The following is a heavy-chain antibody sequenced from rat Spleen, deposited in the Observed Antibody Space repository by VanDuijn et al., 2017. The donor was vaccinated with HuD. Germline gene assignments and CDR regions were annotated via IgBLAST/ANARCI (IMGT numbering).Heavy chain of an antibody. CDR1: GFTFSNYD. J-gene: IGHJ2*01. D-gene: IGHD1-9*01. Sequence: EVQLVESGGGLVQPGRSMKLSCAASGFTFSNYDMAWVRQAPTKGLEWVATISYDGSRTYYRDSVKGRFTISRDNAKSTLYLQMDSLRSEDTATYYCARRLLRVYVRLYFDYWGQGVMVTVSS. V-gene: IGHV5-29*01. CDR2: ISYDGSRT. CDR3: ARRLLRVYVRLYFDY.